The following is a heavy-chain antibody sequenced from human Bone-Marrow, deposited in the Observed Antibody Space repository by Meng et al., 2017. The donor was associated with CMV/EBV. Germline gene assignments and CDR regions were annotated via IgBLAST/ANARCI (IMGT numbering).Heavy chain of an antibody. CDR1: GGSISSYY. J-gene: IGHJ6*02. D-gene: IGHD6-6*01. Sequence: SETLSLTCTVSGGSISSYYWSWIRQPPGKGLEWIGYIYYSGSTNYNPSLKSRVTISVDTSKNQFSLKLSSVTAADTAVYYCARFTLSSSGFYYYYYGMDVWGQGTTVTVSS. CDR2: IYYSGST. CDR3: ARFTLSSSGFYYYYYGMDV. V-gene: IGHV4-59*12.